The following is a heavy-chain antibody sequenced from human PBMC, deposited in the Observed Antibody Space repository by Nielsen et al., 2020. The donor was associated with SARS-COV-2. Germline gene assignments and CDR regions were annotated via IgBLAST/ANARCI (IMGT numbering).Heavy chain of an antibody. CDR3: ARWRTYGNGWDF. J-gene: IGHJ4*02. V-gene: IGHV1-18*04. Sequence: ASVKVSCKGSGFTFSRHDHGITWVRQAPGQGLEWMGWVSAYNGNTNNAQKFQGRVTMTTHSSTGTVYMELRSLRADDTAIYYCARWRTYGNGWDFWGQGTLVTVSS. D-gene: IGHD6-19*01. CDR2: VSAYNGNT. CDR1: GFTFSRHD.